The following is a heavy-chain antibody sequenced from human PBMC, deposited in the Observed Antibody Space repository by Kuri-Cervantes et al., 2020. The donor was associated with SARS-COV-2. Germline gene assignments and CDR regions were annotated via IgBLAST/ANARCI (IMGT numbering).Heavy chain of an antibody. D-gene: IGHD3-3*01. J-gene: IGHJ4*02. Sequence: GGSLRLSCAASGFSFSSYGMHWVRQAPGKGLEWVAHIRYDGSDKYYADSVRGRFTISRDSTRNMFLQMNSLRPEDTAVYYCARASFDFWSGYYTGYYFDYWGQGSLVTVSS. CDR2: IRYDGSDK. V-gene: IGHV3-30*02. CDR3: ARASFDFWSGYYTGYYFDY. CDR1: GFSFSSYG.